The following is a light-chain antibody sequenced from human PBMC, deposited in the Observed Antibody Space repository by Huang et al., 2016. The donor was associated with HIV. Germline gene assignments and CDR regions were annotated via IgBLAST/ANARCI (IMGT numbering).Light chain of an antibody. J-gene: IGKJ3*01. V-gene: IGKV2-28*01. CDR1: QSLLHSNGYNY. Sequence: DIVMTQSPLSLPVTPGGSASISCRSSQSLLHSNGYNYLDWYLQKPGQSPQLLIDYRASGVPDRLSGSGSGTDFTLQISRVEAEDVGVYYCMQVLQTPFTFGPGTKVDIK. CDR3: MQVLQTPFT.